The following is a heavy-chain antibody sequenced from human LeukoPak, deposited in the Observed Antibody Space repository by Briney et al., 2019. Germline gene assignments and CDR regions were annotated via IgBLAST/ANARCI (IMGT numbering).Heavy chain of an antibody. CDR3: ARAGATYYYDSSGYPPDY. CDR2: INPNSGGT. Sequence: ASVKVSCKASGYTFTGYYMHWVRQAPGQGLEGMGRINPNSGGTNYAQKFQGRVTMTRDTSISTAYMELSRLRSDDTAMYYCARAGATYYYDSSGYPPDYWGQGTLVTVSS. J-gene: IGHJ4*02. V-gene: IGHV1-2*06. CDR1: GYTFTGYY. D-gene: IGHD3-22*01.